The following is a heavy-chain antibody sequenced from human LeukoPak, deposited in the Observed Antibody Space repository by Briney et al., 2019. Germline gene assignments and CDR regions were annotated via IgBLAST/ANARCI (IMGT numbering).Heavy chain of an antibody. CDR1: GFRFSDYW. CDR3: ARGGYSGSYYRFS. D-gene: IGHD6-25*01. V-gene: IGHV3-74*01. CDR2: TSKDGSDT. Sequence: GGTLRLSCAASGFRFSDYWMHWVRQGPGKGPEWLSRTSKDGSDTFYADAAKGRFTASRDNAKNTVYLQVTNVRPEDTAVYFCARGGYSGSYYRFSWGQGTLVTVAS. J-gene: IGHJ4*02.